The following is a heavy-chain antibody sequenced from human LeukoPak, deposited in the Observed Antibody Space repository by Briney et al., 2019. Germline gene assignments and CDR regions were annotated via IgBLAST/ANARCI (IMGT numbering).Heavy chain of an antibody. CDR3: AKEREDYGDYVFDY. CDR2: ISYDGSNK. V-gene: IGHV3-30*04. CDR1: GFTFSSYA. D-gene: IGHD4-17*01. J-gene: IGHJ4*02. Sequence: PGRSLRLSCAASGFTFSSYAMHWVRQAPGKGLEWVAVISYDGSNKYYADSVKGRFTISRDNSKNTLYLQMNSLRAEDTAVYYCAKEREDYGDYVFDYWGQGTLVTVSS.